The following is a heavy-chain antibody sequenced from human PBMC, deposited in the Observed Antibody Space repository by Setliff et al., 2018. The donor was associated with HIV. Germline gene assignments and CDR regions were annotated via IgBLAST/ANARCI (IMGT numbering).Heavy chain of an antibody. CDR3: ARDSKVATISGGAFDI. D-gene: IGHD5-12*01. J-gene: IGHJ3*02. CDR2: IYHSGST. V-gene: IGHV4-39*07. Sequence: SETLSLTCTVSGGSISSSSYYWGWIRQPPGKGLEWIGSIYHSGSTYYNPSLKSRVTISVDTSKNQFSLKLSSVTAADTAVYYCARDSKVATISGGAFDIWGQGTMVTVSS. CDR1: GGSISSSSYY.